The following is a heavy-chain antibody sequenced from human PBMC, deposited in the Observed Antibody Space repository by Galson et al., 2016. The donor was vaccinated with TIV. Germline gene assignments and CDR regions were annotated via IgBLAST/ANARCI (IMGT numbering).Heavy chain of an antibody. CDR2: IWFDGSEK. V-gene: IGHV3-33*08. Sequence: SLRLSCAASGFSVRSSYMHWARQAPGKGLEWVAVIWFDGSEKYYADSLRGRFTISRDNANNVLSLQMNGLRPEDTAVYYCARDRPYCRGGNCYKLDYWGQGTLVTVTS. CDR3: ARDRPYCRGGNCYKLDY. CDR1: GFSVRSSY. D-gene: IGHD2-15*01. J-gene: IGHJ4*02.